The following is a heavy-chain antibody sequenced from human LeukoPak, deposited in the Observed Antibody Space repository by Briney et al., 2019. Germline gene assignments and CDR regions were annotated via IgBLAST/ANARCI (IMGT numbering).Heavy chain of an antibody. CDR3: ARYDTMIGRDPRLDY. Sequence: GASVKVSCKASGYIFTDYYMHWVRQAPGQELGWMGRINPNSGGTNYAQKFQGRVTITADKSTSTAYMELSSLRSEDTAVYYCARYDTMIGRDPRLDYWGQGTLVTVSS. J-gene: IGHJ4*02. CDR1: GYIFTDYY. CDR2: INPNSGGT. D-gene: IGHD3-22*01. V-gene: IGHV1/OR15-1*04.